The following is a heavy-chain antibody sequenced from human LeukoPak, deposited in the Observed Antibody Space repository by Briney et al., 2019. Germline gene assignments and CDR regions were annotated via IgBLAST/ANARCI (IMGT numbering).Heavy chain of an antibody. D-gene: IGHD2-2*01. J-gene: IGHJ4*02. CDR3: AKAVAIVPTATPFDY. V-gene: IGHV3-23*01. Sequence: GGSLRLSCAASAFTFSSCAMSWVRQAPGKGLEWVSAISGRGANTYYADSVKGRFTISRDNSKNTLYMQMNSLRAEDTAVYYCAKAVAIVPTATPFDYWGQGTLVTVSS. CDR2: ISGRGANT. CDR1: AFTFSSCA.